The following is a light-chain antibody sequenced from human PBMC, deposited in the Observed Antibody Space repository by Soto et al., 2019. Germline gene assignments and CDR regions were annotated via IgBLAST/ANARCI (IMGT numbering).Light chain of an antibody. CDR2: DVS. V-gene: IGLV2-14*01. Sequence: QSALTQPASVSGSPGQSITISCTGTSSDVGGYNYVSWYQQHPGKAPKLMIYDVSNRPSGVSNRFSGSKSGNTASLPISGLQAEDEADYYCSSYTSSSTLSVFGTGTKLTVL. J-gene: IGLJ1*01. CDR3: SSYTSSSTLSV. CDR1: SSDVGGYNY.